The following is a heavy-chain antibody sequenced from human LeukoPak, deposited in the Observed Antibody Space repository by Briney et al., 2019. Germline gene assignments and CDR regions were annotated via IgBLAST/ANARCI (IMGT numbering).Heavy chain of an antibody. Sequence: SETLSLTCAVYGGSFSGYYWSWIRQPPGKGLEWIGEINHSGSTNYNPSLKSRVTISVDTSKNQFSLKLTSVTAADTAVYYCAYNRNFALDNWGQGTLVTVSS. CDR3: AYNRNFALDN. J-gene: IGHJ4*02. D-gene: IGHD1-14*01. CDR2: INHSGST. V-gene: IGHV4-34*01. CDR1: GGSFSGYY.